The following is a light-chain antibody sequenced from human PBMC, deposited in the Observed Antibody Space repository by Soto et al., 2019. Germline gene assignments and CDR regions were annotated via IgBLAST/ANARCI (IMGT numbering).Light chain of an antibody. J-gene: IGKJ5*01. CDR3: QQRSKGIT. CDR1: QSVSTY. V-gene: IGKV3-11*01. CDR2: DAS. Sequence: EIVLTQSPATLSLSPGEGATLSCRASQSVSTYLAWYQQKPGQAPRLLIYDASNRATGIPARFSGSGSGTDFTLTISSLEPEDFAVYYCQQRSKGITFGQGTRLE.